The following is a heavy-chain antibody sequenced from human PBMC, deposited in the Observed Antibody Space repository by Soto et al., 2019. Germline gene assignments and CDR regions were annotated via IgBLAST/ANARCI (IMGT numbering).Heavy chain of an antibody. CDR1: GFTFSSYC. V-gene: IGHV3-23*01. D-gene: IGHD6-25*01. CDR3: VRRGYNWQFSDY. Sequence: PXGSLTLSCAASGFTFSSYCMSGARQAPGKGLEWVSSISSSDNEKFYAASVKGRFTISRDSSKNTLYLEMSSLRPEDTAVYYCVRRGYNWQFSDYWGQGTLVTVSS. CDR2: ISSSDNEK. J-gene: IGHJ4*02.